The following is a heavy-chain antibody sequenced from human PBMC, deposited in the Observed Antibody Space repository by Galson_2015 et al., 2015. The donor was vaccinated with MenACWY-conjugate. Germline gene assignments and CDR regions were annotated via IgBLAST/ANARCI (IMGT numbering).Heavy chain of an antibody. CDR1: GFTFSSYT. D-gene: IGHD2-21*02. V-gene: IGHV3-21*01. CDR2: ISRSSSYI. J-gene: IGHJ5*02. Sequence: SLRLSCAASGFTFSSYTMNWVRQAPGKGLEWVSSISRSSSYIYYADSVKGRFTISRDNAKNSLYLQMSSLRAEDTAVYYCARDPLEVVVETAIDNLWGQGTLVTVSS. CDR3: ARDPLEVVVETAIDNL.